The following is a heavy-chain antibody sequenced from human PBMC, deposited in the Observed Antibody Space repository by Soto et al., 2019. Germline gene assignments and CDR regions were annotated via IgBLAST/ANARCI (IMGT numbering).Heavy chain of an antibody. CDR3: ARWGGYCCGGSCAQAFYT. J-gene: IGHJ5*01. Sequence: ASVKVSCKASGYTFTSYYMHWVRQAPGQGLEWMGIINPSGGSTSYAQKFQGRVTMTRDTSTSTVYMELSSLRSEDTAVYYCARWGGYCCGGSCAQAFYTLGQGTVVTVSS. V-gene: IGHV1-46*01. D-gene: IGHD2-15*01. CDR1: GYTFTSYY. CDR2: INPSGGST.